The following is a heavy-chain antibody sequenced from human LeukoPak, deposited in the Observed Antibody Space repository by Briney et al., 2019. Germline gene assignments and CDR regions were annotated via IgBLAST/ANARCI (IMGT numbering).Heavy chain of an antibody. V-gene: IGHV1-8*01. CDR1: GYTFTTHD. D-gene: IGHD3-9*01. J-gene: IGHJ4*02. CDR2: MNPGSGDT. Sequence: ASVKVSCKASGYTFTTHDLTWVRQATGQGLEWMGWMNPGSGDTAYAQKFQGRVTMTRDTSMSTAYMELNSLGPEDTAIYYCARGLGDYNTDWFPVSGYWGQGTPVTVSS. CDR3: ARGLGDYNTDWFPVSGY.